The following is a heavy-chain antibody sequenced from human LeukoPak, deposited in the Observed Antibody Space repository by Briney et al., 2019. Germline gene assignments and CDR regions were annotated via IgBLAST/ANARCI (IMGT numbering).Heavy chain of an antibody. D-gene: IGHD2-8*01. CDR2: IKQDGSEK. J-gene: IGHJ5*02. Sequence: PGGSLRLSCAASGFTLSNYWMNWVRQAPGKGLEWVANIKQDGSEKYYVDSVKGRFTISRDNAKNSLYLQMNSLRAEDTAVYYCARVYYKGFDPWGQGTLVTVSS. V-gene: IGHV3-7*01. CDR3: ARVYYKGFDP. CDR1: GFTLSNYW.